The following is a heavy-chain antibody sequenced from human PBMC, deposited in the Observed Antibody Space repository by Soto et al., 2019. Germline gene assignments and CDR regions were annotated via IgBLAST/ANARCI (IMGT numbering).Heavy chain of an antibody. J-gene: IGHJ6*02. Sequence: GGSLRLSCAASGFTFSSYAMHWVRQAPGKGLEWVAVISYDGSNKYYADSVKGRFTISRDNSKNTLYLQMNSLRAEDTAVYYCARAGGGRQQLTRPDYYYYGMDVWGQGTTVTVSS. D-gene: IGHD6-13*01. CDR1: GFTFSSYA. CDR2: ISYDGSNK. CDR3: ARAGGGRQQLTRPDYYYYGMDV. V-gene: IGHV3-30-3*01.